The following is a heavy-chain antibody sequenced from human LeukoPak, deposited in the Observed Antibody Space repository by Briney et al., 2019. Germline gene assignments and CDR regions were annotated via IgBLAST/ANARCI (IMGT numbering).Heavy chain of an antibody. D-gene: IGHD3-22*01. CDR3: ARQGYDSSGYYYLFY. V-gene: IGHV5-51*01. CDR1: GYSFTSYW. Sequence: GESLKISCKGSGYSFTSYWIGWVRQMPRKGLEWMGIIYPGDSDTRYSPSFQGQVTISADKSISTAYLQWSSLKASDTAMYYCARQGYDSSGYYYLFYWGQGTLVTVSS. J-gene: IGHJ4*02. CDR2: IYPGDSDT.